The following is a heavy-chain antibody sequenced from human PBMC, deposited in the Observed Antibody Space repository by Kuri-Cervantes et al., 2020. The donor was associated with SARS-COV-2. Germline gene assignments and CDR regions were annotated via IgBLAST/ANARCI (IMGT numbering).Heavy chain of an antibody. J-gene: IGHJ4*02. D-gene: IGHD3-9*01. V-gene: IGHV3-21*01. Sequence: GESLKISCAASGFTFSIYSMNWVRQAPGKGPEWVSSINNSGRNINYADSVKGRFTISRDNAKNSLYLQMNSLRAEDSAIYYCARGTIRTAYFDSWGQGSLVTVSS. CDR2: INNSGRNI. CDR3: ARGTIRTAYFDS. CDR1: GFTFSIYS.